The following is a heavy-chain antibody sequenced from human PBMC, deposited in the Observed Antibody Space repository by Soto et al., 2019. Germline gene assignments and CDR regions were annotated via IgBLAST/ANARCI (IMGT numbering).Heavy chain of an antibody. CDR1: GYTLTELS. CDR3: ATGIAVAGTVDYYGMDV. D-gene: IGHD6-19*01. CDR2: FDPEDGEA. Sequence: ASVKVSCKVSGYTLTELSMHWVRQAPGKGLEWKGGFDPEDGEAIYAQKFQGRVTMTEDTSTDTDYMELSSLRSEDTAVYYCATGIAVAGTVDYYGMDVWGQGTTVTVSS. V-gene: IGHV1-24*01. J-gene: IGHJ6*02.